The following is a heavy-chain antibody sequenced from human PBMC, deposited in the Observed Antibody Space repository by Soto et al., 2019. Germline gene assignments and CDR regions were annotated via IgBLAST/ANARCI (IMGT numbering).Heavy chain of an antibody. J-gene: IGHJ4*02. CDR3: ARGYPVVVVAATTFGPGTFDC. CDR2: INHSGST. Sequence: QVQLQQWGAGLLKPSETLSLTCAVYGGSFSGYYWSWIRQPPGKGLEWIGEINHSGSTNYNPSLKSRVSISVDTSKIQFSLKLSSVTVADTAVYCCARGYPVVVVAATTFGPGTFDCWGQGTLGTVSS. D-gene: IGHD2-15*01. CDR1: GGSFSGYY. V-gene: IGHV4-34*01.